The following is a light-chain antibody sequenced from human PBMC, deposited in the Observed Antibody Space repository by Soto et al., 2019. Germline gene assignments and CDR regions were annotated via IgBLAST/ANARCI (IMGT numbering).Light chain of an antibody. J-gene: IGKJ5*01. Sequence: VISRSPATLSVSPGERVTLSCRASQSVRSNLAWYQQKPGQSPRLLIYGASTRATGIPARCSGSGAGTEFTLTIISLQPAEFVVHYCQQYNNWPPITFGHGTRL. CDR3: QQYNNWPPIT. CDR1: QSVRSN. CDR2: GAS. V-gene: IGKV3-15*01.